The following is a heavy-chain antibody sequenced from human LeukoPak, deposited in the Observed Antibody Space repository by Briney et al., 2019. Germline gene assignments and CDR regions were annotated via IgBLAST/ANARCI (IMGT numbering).Heavy chain of an antibody. Sequence: PGGSLRLSCAASGFIFRNYAMSWVRQAPGKGLEWVSAIPGSGDTTYYADSVKGRFTISRDNSKNTLYVEMNTLRVEDTAIYYCAKWGDYDMLTGYYVPDFWGQGTLVTVSS. J-gene: IGHJ4*02. V-gene: IGHV3-23*01. CDR2: IPGSGDTT. D-gene: IGHD3-9*01. CDR1: GFIFRNYA. CDR3: AKWGDYDMLTGYYVPDF.